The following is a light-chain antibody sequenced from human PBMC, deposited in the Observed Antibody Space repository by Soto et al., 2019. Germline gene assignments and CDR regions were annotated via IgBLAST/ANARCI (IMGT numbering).Light chain of an antibody. CDR2: DDN. V-gene: IGLV1-51*01. CDR3: ATWDRLLSLVV. Sequence: QSVLTQPPSVSAAPGQKVSISCSGSGSNTGSYSVSWYQTLPGTAPKLLIYDDNKRPSGIPDRFSGSKSGTSATLGITGLQTGDEADYYCATWDRLLSLVVFGGGTKVTVL. J-gene: IGLJ2*01. CDR1: GSNTGSYS.